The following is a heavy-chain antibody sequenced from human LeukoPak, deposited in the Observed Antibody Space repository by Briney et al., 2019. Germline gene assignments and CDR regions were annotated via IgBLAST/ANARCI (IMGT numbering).Heavy chain of an antibody. CDR2: INHSGST. Sequence: SETLSLTCAVYGGSFSGYYWSWIRQPPGKGLEWIGEINHSGSTNYNPSLKSRVTISVDTSKNQFSLKLSSVTAADTAVYYCASVAAAGPNFGDYWGQGTLVTVSS. CDR3: ASVAAAGPNFGDY. D-gene: IGHD6-13*01. V-gene: IGHV4-34*01. CDR1: GGSFSGYY. J-gene: IGHJ4*02.